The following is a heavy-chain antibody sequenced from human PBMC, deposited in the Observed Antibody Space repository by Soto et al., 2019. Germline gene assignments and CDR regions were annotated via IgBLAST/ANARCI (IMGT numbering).Heavy chain of an antibody. CDR1: GGSVNDYY. D-gene: IGHD1-26*01. Sequence: QVQLQESGPGLVKPSETLSLTCSVSGGSVNDYYWGWVRQPPGKGLEWIGFVYYIGRTNYNPSLKSRVTISVDPSKNQFSLKLRSVNAAAAAVYYFARGANYYYCHGIDVWGQGTTVTVSS. J-gene: IGHJ6*02. V-gene: IGHV4-59*02. CDR2: VYYIGRT. CDR3: ARGANYYYCHGIDV.